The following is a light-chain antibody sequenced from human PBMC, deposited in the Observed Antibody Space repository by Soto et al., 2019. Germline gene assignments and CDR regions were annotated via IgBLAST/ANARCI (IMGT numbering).Light chain of an antibody. CDR1: QSVSSSY. V-gene: IGKV3-20*01. CDR2: GAS. CDR3: QQYCSSRT. J-gene: IGKJ1*01. Sequence: EIVLTQSPGTLSLSPGERATLSCRASQSVSSSYLAWYQQKPGQAPRLLIYGASSRATGIPDRFSGSGSGTDFPLPISRLAPGDSAVDYCQQYCSSRTFGQGTKVEIK.